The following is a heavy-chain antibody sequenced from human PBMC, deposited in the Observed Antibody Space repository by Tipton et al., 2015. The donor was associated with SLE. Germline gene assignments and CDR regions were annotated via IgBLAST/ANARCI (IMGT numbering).Heavy chain of an antibody. V-gene: IGHV4-39*07. J-gene: IGHJ4*02. Sequence: LRLSCTVSGGSISSSKYYWGWIRQPPGKGLEWIGSIYSSGSTYYNPSLKGRVSISVDTSKNQFFLNLRSVTAADTAVYFCARGGASVLIRNCYFDYWGQGSLVTVSS. D-gene: IGHD2-8*01. CDR2: IYSSGST. CDR3: ARGGASVLIRNCYFDY. CDR1: GGSISSSKYY.